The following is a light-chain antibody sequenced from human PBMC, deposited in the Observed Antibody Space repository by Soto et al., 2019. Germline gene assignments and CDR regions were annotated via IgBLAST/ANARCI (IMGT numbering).Light chain of an antibody. V-gene: IGLV2-18*02. J-gene: IGLJ2*01. Sequence: QSPLTQPPSVSGAPGQSVTISCTGTTSDIGSYNHVSWYRQSPGSAPKLMIYDVSNRPSGVPDRFFGSKSGNTASLIISGLQAEDEADYYCSSYTGSSPLVIFGGGTKVTV. CDR3: SSYTGSSPLVI. CDR2: DVS. CDR1: TSDIGSYNH.